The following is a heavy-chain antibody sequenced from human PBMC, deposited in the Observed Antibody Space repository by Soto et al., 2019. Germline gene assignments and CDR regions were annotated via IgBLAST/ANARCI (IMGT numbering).Heavy chain of an antibody. CDR2: MYPGDSDT. Sequence: GESLKISCRGSGYDFNTNWFGWVRQLPGRGLEWVGIMYPGDSDTRYNPSLQGHVTLSVDVTVSTAFLQWRSLETSGTGMYFCARLPRDCNKTSCYYADHWGQGTQVTVSS. CDR3: ARLPRDCNKTSCYYADH. D-gene: IGHD3-3*01. J-gene: IGHJ4*02. CDR1: GYDFNTNW. V-gene: IGHV5-51*01.